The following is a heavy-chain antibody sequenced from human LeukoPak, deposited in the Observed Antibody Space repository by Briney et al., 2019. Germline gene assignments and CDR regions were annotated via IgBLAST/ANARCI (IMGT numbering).Heavy chain of an antibody. CDR1: GGSFSGYY. Sequence: SETLSLTCAVYGGSFSGYYWSWIRQPPGKGLEWIGEINHSGSTNYNPSLKSRVTISVDTSKNQFSLKLSSVTDADTAVYYCARHDSRPDYWGQGTLVTVSS. CDR3: ARHDSRPDY. CDR2: INHSGST. D-gene: IGHD3-22*01. V-gene: IGHV4-34*01. J-gene: IGHJ4*02.